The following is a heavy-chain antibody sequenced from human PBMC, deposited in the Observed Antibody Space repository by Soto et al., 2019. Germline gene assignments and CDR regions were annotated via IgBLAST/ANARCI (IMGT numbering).Heavy chain of an antibody. J-gene: IGHJ5*02. D-gene: IGHD3-10*01. CDR3: ARDYGSGHNWFDP. CDR1: GGSISSGGYS. V-gene: IGHV4-30-2*01. CDR2: IYHSGST. Sequence: PSETLSLTCAVSGGSISSGGYSWSWIRQPPGKGLEWIGYIYHSGSTYYNPSLKSRVTISVDRSKNQFSLKLSSVTAADTAVYYCARDYGSGHNWFDPWGQGTLVTVSS.